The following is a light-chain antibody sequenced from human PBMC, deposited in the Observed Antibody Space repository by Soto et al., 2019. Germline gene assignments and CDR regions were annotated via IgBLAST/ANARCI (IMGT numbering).Light chain of an antibody. CDR1: SSNTGAGYD. J-gene: IGLJ3*02. V-gene: IGLV1-40*01. Sequence: QSVLTQPPSVSGAPGQRVTISCTGSSSNTGAGYDVHWYQQVPGMAPKLLIFGNYERPSGVPDRFSGSKSGASASLVISGLQTEDEADYYCQSYDTSLNDGVFGGGTKVTVL. CDR3: QSYDTSLNDGV. CDR2: GNY.